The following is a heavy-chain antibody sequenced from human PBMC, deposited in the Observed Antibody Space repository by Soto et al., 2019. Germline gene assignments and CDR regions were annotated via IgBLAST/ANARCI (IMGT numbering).Heavy chain of an antibody. D-gene: IGHD2-21*02. Sequence: SETLSLTCXIYGGSFSGYYCSWVRLLPGKGLEWIGEINQSGSINYNPSLKSRLTMSEDSFKNEFSLKLTSVTAADTAVYYCAAYVVVVTSYYFDYWGRGTLVTVSS. CDR1: GGSFSGYY. CDR3: AAYVVVVTSYYFDY. V-gene: IGHV4-34*01. J-gene: IGHJ4*02. CDR2: INQSGSI.